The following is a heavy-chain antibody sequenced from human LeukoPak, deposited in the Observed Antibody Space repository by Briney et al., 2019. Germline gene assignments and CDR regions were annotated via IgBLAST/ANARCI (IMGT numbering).Heavy chain of an antibody. D-gene: IGHD3-22*01. CDR3: ARNLDYYDSSGYYIDY. J-gene: IGHJ4*02. Sequence: ASVKVSCKASGYTFTSYGISWVRQAPGQGLEWMGWISAYNGNTKYAQYAQKFQGRVTMATDTCTSTAYVEPRSLRSDDTAVYYCARNLDYYDSSGYYIDYWGQGTLVTVSS. CDR1: GYTFTSYG. V-gene: IGHV1-18*01. CDR2: ISAYNGNT.